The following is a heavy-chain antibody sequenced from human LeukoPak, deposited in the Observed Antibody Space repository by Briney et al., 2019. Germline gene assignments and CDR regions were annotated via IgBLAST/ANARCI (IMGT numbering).Heavy chain of an antibody. CDR1: GFTFSSYG. V-gene: IGHV3-30*02. D-gene: IGHD4-17*01. CDR3: AKGVVDYGDFYFDY. Sequence: GGSLRLSCAASGFTFSSYGMHWVRQAPGKGLEWVAFIRYDGSNKYYIDSVKGRFTISRDNSKNTLHLQMNSLRSEDTAVYYCAKGVVDYGDFYFDYWGQGTLVTVSS. J-gene: IGHJ4*02. CDR2: IRYDGSNK.